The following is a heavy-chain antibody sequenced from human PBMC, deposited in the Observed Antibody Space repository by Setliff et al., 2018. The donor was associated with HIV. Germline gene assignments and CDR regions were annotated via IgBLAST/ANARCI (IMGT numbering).Heavy chain of an antibody. CDR1: GVSISSGSYY. V-gene: IGHV4-31*03. CDR3: ARGGYQRGYGDSTLEGRTVEGAPPVIDTANPLQPPP. CDR2: IYYSGNT. D-gene: IGHD4-17*01. J-gene: IGHJ5*02. Sequence: ASETLSLTCTVSGVSISSGSYYWSWIRQHPGKGLEWIGYIYYSGNTYYRPSLKSRFTLSVDKSKNQFSLKLSSVTAADTAVYYWARGGYQRGYGDSTLEGRTVEGAPPVIDTANPLQPPPWG.